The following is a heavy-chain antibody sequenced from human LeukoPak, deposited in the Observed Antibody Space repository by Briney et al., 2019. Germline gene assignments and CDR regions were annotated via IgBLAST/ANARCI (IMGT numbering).Heavy chain of an antibody. Sequence: SSQTLSLTCTVSGGSISSGSYDWYWIRQPAGKGLEWIGHLYTSGSMSYNPSLKSRVTISVDTSKNQFSPKLSSVTAADTAVYYCTRGSIAYYYMDVWGKGTTVTISS. CDR2: LYTSGSM. V-gene: IGHV4-61*09. CDR3: TRGSIAYYYMDV. CDR1: GGSISSGSYD. J-gene: IGHJ6*03. D-gene: IGHD3-22*01.